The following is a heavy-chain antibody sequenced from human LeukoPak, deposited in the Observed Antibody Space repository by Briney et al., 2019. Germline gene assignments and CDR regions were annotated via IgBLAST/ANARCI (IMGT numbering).Heavy chain of an antibody. CDR3: AREGVAAAGKLDY. CDR1: GDSISRSSYY. J-gene: IGHJ4*02. D-gene: IGHD6-13*01. CDR2: IHYSGST. V-gene: IGHV4-39*07. Sequence: SETLSLTCTVSGDSISRSSYYWGWIRQPPGKTLEWIGSIHYSGSTYYNPSLKSRVTMSLDTSKNQFSMNLISVTAADTAVYYCAREGVAAAGKLDYWGQGTLVTVSS.